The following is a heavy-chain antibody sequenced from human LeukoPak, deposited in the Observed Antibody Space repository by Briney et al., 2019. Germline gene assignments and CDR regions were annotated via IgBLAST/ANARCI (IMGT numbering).Heavy chain of an antibody. J-gene: IGHJ5*02. D-gene: IGHD6-6*01. CDR1: EFSFSNYW. CDR2: INEDGSEK. V-gene: IGHV3-7*01. CDR3: ATSTYSSSPS. Sequence: GGSLRLSCAAPEFSFSNYWMIWVRQASGKGLEWVANINEDGSEKYYVGSVEGRFTISRDNAKNSLYLQMNNLRAEDTAVYYCATSTYSSSPSWGQGTLVTVSS.